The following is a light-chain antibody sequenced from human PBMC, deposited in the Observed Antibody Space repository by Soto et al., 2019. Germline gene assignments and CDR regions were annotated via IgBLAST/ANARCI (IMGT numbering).Light chain of an antibody. CDR3: QQYNNWPLQT. CDR2: AAS. V-gene: IGKV3-15*01. Sequence: ETVMTQSPAALSVAPGVRATFSCRASQSVNSNVAWYQKNPGQAPRLLIYAASTRATGIPARFSGSGSGTEFTLTISSLQSEDFAVYYCQQYNNWPLQTFGQGTKVEVQ. CDR1: QSVNSN. J-gene: IGKJ1*01.